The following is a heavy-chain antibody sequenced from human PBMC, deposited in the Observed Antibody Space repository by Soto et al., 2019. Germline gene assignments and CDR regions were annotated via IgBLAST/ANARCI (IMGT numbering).Heavy chain of an antibody. CDR2: ISGSGGST. CDR3: ATDLRDIVATIDES. J-gene: IGHJ5*02. Sequence: EVQLLESGGGLVQPGGSLRLSCAASGFTFSSYAMSWVRQAPGKGLEWVSAISGSGGSTYYADSVKGRFTISRDNSKNTLYLQMNSLRADDPAVYYCATDLRDIVATIDESWGQATLLTVSS. CDR1: GFTFSSYA. V-gene: IGHV3-23*01. D-gene: IGHD5-12*01.